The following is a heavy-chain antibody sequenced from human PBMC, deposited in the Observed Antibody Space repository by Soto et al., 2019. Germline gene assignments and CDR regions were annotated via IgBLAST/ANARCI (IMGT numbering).Heavy chain of an antibody. J-gene: IGHJ4*02. D-gene: IGHD2-15*01. CDR3: AKDLYYCSGGSCQSYFDY. V-gene: IGHV3-30*18. CDR1: GFTFSSYG. CDR2: ISYDGSNK. Sequence: QVQLVESGGGVVQPGRSLRLSCAASGFTFSSYGMHWVRQAPGKGLEWVAVISYDGSNKYYADSVKGQFTISRDNSKNTLYLQMNSLRAEDTAVYYCAKDLYYCSGGSCQSYFDYWGQGTLVTVSS.